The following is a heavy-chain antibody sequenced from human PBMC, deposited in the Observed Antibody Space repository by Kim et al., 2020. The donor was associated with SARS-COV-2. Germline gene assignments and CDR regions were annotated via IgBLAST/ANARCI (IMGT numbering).Heavy chain of an antibody. CDR1: GFTFDDYA. CDR3: AKDTYSGYDLRWRGFDY. D-gene: IGHD5-12*01. Sequence: GGSLRLSCAASGFTFDDYAMHWVRQAPGKGLEWVSGISWNSGSIGYADSVKGRFTISRDNAKNSLYLQMNSLRAEDTALYYCAKDTYSGYDLRWRGFDYWGQGTLVTVSS. CDR2: ISWNSGSI. V-gene: IGHV3-9*01. J-gene: IGHJ4*02.